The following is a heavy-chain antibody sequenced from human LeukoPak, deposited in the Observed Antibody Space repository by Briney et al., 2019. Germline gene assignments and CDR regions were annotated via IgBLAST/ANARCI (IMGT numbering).Heavy chain of an antibody. CDR3: ARTTMELAVAGKKDAFDI. J-gene: IGHJ3*02. CDR1: GFTFSSYW. Sequence: GGSLRLSCAASGFTFSSYWMSWVRQAPGKGLEWVANIKQDGTEKYYVDSVKGRFTTSRDNAKNSLYLQVNSLRAEDTAVYYCARTTMELAVAGKKDAFDIWGQGTMVTVSS. V-gene: IGHV3-7*01. D-gene: IGHD6-19*01. CDR2: IKQDGTEK.